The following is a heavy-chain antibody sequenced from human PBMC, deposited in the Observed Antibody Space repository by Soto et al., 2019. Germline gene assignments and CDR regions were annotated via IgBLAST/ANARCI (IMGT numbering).Heavy chain of an antibody. Sequence: SETLSLTCAVYGGSFSGYYWSWIRQPPGKGLEWIGEINHSGSTNYNPSLKSRVTISVDTSKNQFSLKLSSVTAADTAVYYCARGRGWMGYYYYGMDVWGQGTTVTVSS. J-gene: IGHJ6*02. CDR2: INHSGST. V-gene: IGHV4-34*01. CDR3: ARGRGWMGYYYYGMDV. CDR1: GGSFSGYY. D-gene: IGHD5-12*01.